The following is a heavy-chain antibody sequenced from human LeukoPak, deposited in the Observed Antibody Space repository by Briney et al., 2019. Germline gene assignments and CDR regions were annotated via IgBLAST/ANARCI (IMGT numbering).Heavy chain of an antibody. CDR3: ARLETVSGANYFDH. CDR1: GASISSGTYF. J-gene: IGHJ4*02. CDR2: INYSGTT. D-gene: IGHD2-15*01. V-gene: IGHV4-39*01. Sequence: SETLSLTCSISGASISSGTYFWTWVRQPPGKGLEWIGSINYSGTTYYTASLKSRVTISVDTSKTQYSLSLTLVTAADTAVYFCARLETVSGANYFDHWGQGALVTVSS.